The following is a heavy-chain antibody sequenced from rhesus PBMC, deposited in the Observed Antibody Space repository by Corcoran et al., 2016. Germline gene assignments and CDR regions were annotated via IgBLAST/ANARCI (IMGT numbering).Heavy chain of an antibody. CDR2: INSGWGST. CDR1: GFTFSSYG. Sequence: EVQLVESGGGLAKPGGSLRLSCAASGFTFSSYGMSWVRQAPGQGLEWVSAINSGWGSTYYAHSVKGRFTISRDNSKNTLSLQMNSLRAEDTAVYYCAKVPRPSIVTIPSYYFDYWGQGVLVTVSS. D-gene: IGHD4-17*01. V-gene: IGHV3-103*01. CDR3: AKVPRPSIVTIPSYYFDY. J-gene: IGHJ4*01.